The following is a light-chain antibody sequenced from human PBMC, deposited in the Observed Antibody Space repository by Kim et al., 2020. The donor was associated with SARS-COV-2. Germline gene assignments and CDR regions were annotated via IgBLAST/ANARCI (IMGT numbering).Light chain of an antibody. V-gene: IGKV1-39*01. CDR1: QSISNH. CDR3: QQTYITPFT. CDR2: DAS. Sequence: DIQMTQSPSSLSASVGDRVTITCRTSQSISNHLNWYHQKPGRAPKLLIYDASTLQGGVPSRFSGSGSETDFTLTISSLQPEDFATYFCQQTYITPFTFGPGTKVDIK. J-gene: IGKJ3*01.